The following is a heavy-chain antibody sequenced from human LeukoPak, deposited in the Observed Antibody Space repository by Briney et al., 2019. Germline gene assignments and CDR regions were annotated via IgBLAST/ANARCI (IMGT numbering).Heavy chain of an antibody. V-gene: IGHV3-23*01. CDR1: GFTFSSYA. J-gene: IGHJ3*02. D-gene: IGHD6-13*01. CDR3: AKVWSSSWDAFDI. CDR2: ISGSGGST. Sequence: PGGSLRLSCAASGFTFSSYAMSRVRQAPGKGLEWVSAISGSGGSTYYADSVKGRFTISRDNSKNTLYLQMNSLRAEDTAVYYCAKVWSSSWDAFDIWGQGTMVTVSS.